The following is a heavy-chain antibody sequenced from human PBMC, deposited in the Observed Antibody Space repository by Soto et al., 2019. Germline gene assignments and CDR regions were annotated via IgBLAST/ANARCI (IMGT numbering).Heavy chain of an antibody. V-gene: IGHV3-30*18. CDR2: ISYDGSNK. Sequence: GGSLRLSCAASGFTFSSYGMHWVRQAPCKGLEWVAVISYDGSNKYYADSVKGRFTISRDNSKNTLYLQMNSLRAEDTAVYYCAKDMTHYDSSGYYWRVTHDYFDYWGQGTLVTVFS. CDR1: GFTFSSYG. J-gene: IGHJ4*02. D-gene: IGHD3-22*01. CDR3: AKDMTHYDSSGYYWRVTHDYFDY.